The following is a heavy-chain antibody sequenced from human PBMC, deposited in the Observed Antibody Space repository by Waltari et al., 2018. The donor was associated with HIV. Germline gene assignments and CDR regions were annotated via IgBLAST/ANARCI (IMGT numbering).Heavy chain of an antibody. D-gene: IGHD4-4*01. CDR1: GDSITSYS. CDR2: IYYTEST. CDR3: ARVDSSHLGYFDS. V-gene: IGHV4-59*08. J-gene: IGHJ4*02. Sequence: QVQLQESGPGQLKPSETLSLTCIVSGDSITSYSWSWIRQPPGKGLEWIAYIYYTESTDYNPSLKSRVTISVDRFRNLVSLSLSSVTATDTAVYYCARVDSSHLGYFDSWGQGTLVTVSS.